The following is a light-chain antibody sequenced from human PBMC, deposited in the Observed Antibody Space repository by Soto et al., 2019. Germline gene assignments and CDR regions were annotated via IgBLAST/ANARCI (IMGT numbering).Light chain of an antibody. CDR1: SSDVGAYEY. CDR3: SSYAGSTNFYV. J-gene: IGLJ1*01. CDR2: EVT. Sequence: QSALTQPASVSASPGQSISISCAGSSSDVGAYEYVSWYQQHPSKAPKLILYEVTKRPSGVPDRFSGSKSGNTASLTVSALQAEDEAAYYCSSYAGSTNFYVFGTGTKVTVL. V-gene: IGLV2-8*01.